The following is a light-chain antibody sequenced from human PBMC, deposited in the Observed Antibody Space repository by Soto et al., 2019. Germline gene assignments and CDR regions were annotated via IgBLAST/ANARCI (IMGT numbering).Light chain of an antibody. CDR3: HQYSGLYT. J-gene: IGKJ2*01. V-gene: IGKV1-5*03. CDR2: KAS. CDR1: QSISRW. Sequence: DIQMTQSPSALSASVGDRVTITCRASQSISRWLAWYQQKPGKAPKLLIYKASSLQGGVPSRFSGSGSGTEFTLTISGLQPNDVATYYCHQYSGLYTFGQGTKLEI.